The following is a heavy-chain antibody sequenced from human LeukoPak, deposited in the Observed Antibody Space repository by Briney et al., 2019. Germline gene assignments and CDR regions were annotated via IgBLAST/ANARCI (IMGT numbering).Heavy chain of an antibody. D-gene: IGHD2-2*01. CDR3: AKGGVVPAAMGDYYYGMDV. Sequence: GGSLSLSCAASGFTFSSYAMIWVRQARGKGLEWVSAISGSGGSTYYADCVKRRFTISRDNSKNTLYLQMNSLRAEDTAVYYCAKGGVVPAAMGDYYYGMDVWGQGTTVTVSS. J-gene: IGHJ6*02. CDR1: GFTFSSYA. V-gene: IGHV3-23*01. CDR2: ISGSGGST.